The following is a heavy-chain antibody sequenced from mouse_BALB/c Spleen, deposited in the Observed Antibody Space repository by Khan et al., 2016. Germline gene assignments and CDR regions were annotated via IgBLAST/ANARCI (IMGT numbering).Heavy chain of an antibody. CDR3: ARSKYDQDI. CDR1: GYSITSDYT. Sequence: EVQLQESGPGLVKPSQSLSLTCTVTGYSITSDYTWNWIRQFPGNRLEWMGYISFSGATTYSPFLKTRISITRDTSKNQFFLQLNSVTSEDTATYYCARSKYDQDIWGAGTTVTVSS. J-gene: IGHJ1*01. D-gene: IGHD2-12*01. V-gene: IGHV3-2*02. CDR2: ISFSGAT.